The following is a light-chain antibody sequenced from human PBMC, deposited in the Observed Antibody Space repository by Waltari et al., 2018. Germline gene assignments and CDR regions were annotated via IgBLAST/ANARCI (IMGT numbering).Light chain of an antibody. CDR2: TAS. CDR1: ESITNS. V-gene: IGKV1-39*01. J-gene: IGKJ2*01. CDR3: QQSYTGAFT. Sequence: DIQMTQSPSSLSASVGTGVSITCRASESITNSLNWYQQKPGKAPKLLIHTASSLQSGVPSRFSGRGSGTEFTLTISGLQPGDVATYYCQQSYTGAFTFGPGTKLEI.